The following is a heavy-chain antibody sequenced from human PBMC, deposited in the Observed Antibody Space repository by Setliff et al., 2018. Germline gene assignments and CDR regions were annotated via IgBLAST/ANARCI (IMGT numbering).Heavy chain of an antibody. V-gene: IGHV4-39*01. CDR1: DDSFTSSRYY. D-gene: IGHD2-15*01. J-gene: IGHJ4*01. Sequence: SETLSLTCTVSDDSFTSSRYYWGWIRQAPGSGLEWIGSISYSGTPYYNASVESRVTISIDTSRNQFSLELRSVTVADTATYYCVRPGGTTVVARHFDYWGSGIRVTVSS. CDR2: ISYSGTP. CDR3: VRPGGTTVVARHFDY.